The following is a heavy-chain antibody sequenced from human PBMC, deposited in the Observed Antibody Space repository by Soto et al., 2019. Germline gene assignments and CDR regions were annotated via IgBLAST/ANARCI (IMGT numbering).Heavy chain of an antibody. CDR2: IYYSGST. CDR1: GGSISSYY. V-gene: IGHV4-59*01. D-gene: IGHD1-7*01. Sequence: QVQLQESGPGLVKPSETLSLTCTVSGGSISSYYWSWIRQPPGKGLEWIGYIYYSGSTNYNPSLKSRVTLSVDTSKNQFSLKLSSATAADTAMYYCARRAGTTRLDYWGQGPLVTVSS. CDR3: ARRAGTTRLDY. J-gene: IGHJ4*02.